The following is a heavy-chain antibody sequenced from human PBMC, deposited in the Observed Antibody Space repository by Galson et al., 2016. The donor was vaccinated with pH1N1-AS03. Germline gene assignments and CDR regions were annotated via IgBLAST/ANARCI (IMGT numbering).Heavy chain of an antibody. J-gene: IGHJ6*02. D-gene: IGHD3-22*01. V-gene: IGHV1-2*02. CDR1: GYTFTGHW. CDR2: INPNGGDT. Sequence: SVKVSCKASGYTFTGHWIHWVRQAPGQGPEWMGWINPNGGDTKYAQKFQGRVTMTRDTSITTAYLELSGLRSEDTAVYSCATYRHFYGSSGPTTPYGLDVWGQGTTVTVSS. CDR3: ATYRHFYGSSGPTTPYGLDV.